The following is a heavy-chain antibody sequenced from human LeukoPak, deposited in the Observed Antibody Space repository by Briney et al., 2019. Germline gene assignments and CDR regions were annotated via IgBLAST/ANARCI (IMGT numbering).Heavy chain of an antibody. CDR1: GFTFSSYA. Sequence: GGSLRLSCAASGFTFSSYAMHWVRQAPGKGLEYVSAISSNGGSTYYANSVKGRFTISRDNSKNTLYLQMGSLRAEDMAVYYCARVSRDGYNWDAFDIWGQGTMVTVSS. CDR3: ARVSRDGYNWDAFDI. V-gene: IGHV3-64*01. J-gene: IGHJ3*02. D-gene: IGHD5-24*01. CDR2: ISSNGGST.